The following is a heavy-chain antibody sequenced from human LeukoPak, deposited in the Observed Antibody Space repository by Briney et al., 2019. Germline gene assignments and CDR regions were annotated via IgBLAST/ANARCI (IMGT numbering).Heavy chain of an antibody. J-gene: IGHJ3*02. V-gene: IGHV4-30-2*01. CDR3: AGTTGDDAFDI. D-gene: IGHD1-7*01. CDR1: GRSISSGGYS. CDR2: IYHSGNT. Sequence: PSETLSLTCAVSGRSISSGGYSWSWIRQPPGTGLEWIGNIYHSGNTYYNPSLKSRVTISVDTSKNQFSLKLSSVTAADTAVYYCAGTTGDDAFDIWGQGTMVTVSS.